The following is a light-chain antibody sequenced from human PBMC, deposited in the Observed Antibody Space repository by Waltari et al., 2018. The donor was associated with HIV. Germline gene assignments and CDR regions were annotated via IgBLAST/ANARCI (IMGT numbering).Light chain of an antibody. V-gene: IGKV1-39*01. CDR3: QQSSSVPPWT. J-gene: IGKJ1*01. CDR2: AAS. CDR1: QSISNY. Sequence: DIQMTQSPSSLSASVGDRVTITCRASQSISNYLNWYQQKPGKAPKLLIYAASSLQSGVPSRFSAGGSGTDFNLTINSLQPDDLATYYCQQSSSVPPWTFGQGTKVEIK.